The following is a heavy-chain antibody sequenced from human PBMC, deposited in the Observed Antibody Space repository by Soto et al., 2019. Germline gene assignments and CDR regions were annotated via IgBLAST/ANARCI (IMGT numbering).Heavy chain of an antibody. J-gene: IGHJ4*02. CDR3: ATLYSSSWYRATNFDY. D-gene: IGHD6-13*01. CDR1: GYTFTGYY. Sequence: ASVKVSCKASGYTFTGYYMHWVRQAPGQRLEWMGWINPDNGNTKSSQKFQDRVIITRDTSASTAYMDLSSLRSEDTAVYYCATLYSSSWYRATNFDYWGQGTVVTVSS. V-gene: IGHV1-3*01. CDR2: INPDNGNT.